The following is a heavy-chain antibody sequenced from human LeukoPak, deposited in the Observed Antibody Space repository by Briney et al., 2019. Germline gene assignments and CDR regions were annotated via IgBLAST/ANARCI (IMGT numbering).Heavy chain of an antibody. CDR3: ASRPAVGYDY. CDR2: IYYSGST. J-gene: IGHJ4*02. V-gene: IGHV4-59*12. Sequence: PSETLSLTCTVSGGSISSYYWSWIRQPPGKRLEWIGHIYYSGSTNYNPSLKSRVTISVDTSKNQFSLKLSSVTAADTAVYYCASRPAVGYDYWGQGTLVTVSS. CDR1: GGSISSYY. D-gene: IGHD2-15*01.